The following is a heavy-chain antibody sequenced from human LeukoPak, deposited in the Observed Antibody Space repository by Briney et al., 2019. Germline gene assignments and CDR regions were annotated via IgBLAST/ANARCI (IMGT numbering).Heavy chain of an antibody. V-gene: IGHV3-30*03. CDR1: GFTFSSYG. D-gene: IGHD1-26*01. CDR3: ARDAPGIVGATSGFDP. J-gene: IGHJ5*02. Sequence: PGGSLRLSCAASGFTFSSYGMHWVRQAPGKGLEWVAVISYDGSNKYYADSVKGRFTISRDNSKNTLYLQMNSLRAEDTAVYYCARDAPGIVGATSGFDPWGQGTLVTVSS. CDR2: ISYDGSNK.